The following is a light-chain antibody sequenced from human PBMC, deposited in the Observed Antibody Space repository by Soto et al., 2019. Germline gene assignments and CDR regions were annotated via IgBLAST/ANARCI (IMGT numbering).Light chain of an antibody. J-gene: IGKJ4*01. CDR2: GAS. CDR3: QQYGSSPPLT. CDR1: QSVSSSF. V-gene: IGKV3-20*01. Sequence: EIVLTPSPGTLSLSPGERATLSCRASQSVSSSFLAWYQQKPGQAPRLLIYGASSRAPGIPDRFSGSGSGTDFTLTISRLEPEDFAVYYCQQYGSSPPLTFGGGTKVDIK.